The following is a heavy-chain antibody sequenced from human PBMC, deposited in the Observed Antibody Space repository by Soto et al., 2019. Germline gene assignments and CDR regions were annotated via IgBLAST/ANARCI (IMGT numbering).Heavy chain of an antibody. CDR1: GYTFTGYY. Sequence: SVKVSCKASGYTFTGYYMHWVRQAPGQGLEWTGWINPNSGGTNYAQKFQGRVTMTRDTSISTAYMELSRLRSDDTAVYYCARSAPIRGVIITYIDYWGQGTLVTVSS. J-gene: IGHJ4*02. D-gene: IGHD3-10*01. CDR3: ARSAPIRGVIITYIDY. V-gene: IGHV1-2*02. CDR2: INPNSGGT.